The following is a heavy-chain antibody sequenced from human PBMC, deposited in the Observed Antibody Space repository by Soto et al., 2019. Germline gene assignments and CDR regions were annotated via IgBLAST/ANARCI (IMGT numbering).Heavy chain of an antibody. D-gene: IGHD6-19*01. CDR2: TYYRSKWYN. J-gene: IGHJ5*02. V-gene: IGHV6-1*01. CDR1: RDSLSSNSAA. Sequence: SQTLSLTCALSRDSLSSNSAASNWIRQYPSRCLGWLGRTYYRSKWYNDYAVSVKSRITINPDTSKNQFSLQLNSVTPEDKAVYYCARGRPVAGNGFDPWGQGTLVTVSS. CDR3: ARGRPVAGNGFDP.